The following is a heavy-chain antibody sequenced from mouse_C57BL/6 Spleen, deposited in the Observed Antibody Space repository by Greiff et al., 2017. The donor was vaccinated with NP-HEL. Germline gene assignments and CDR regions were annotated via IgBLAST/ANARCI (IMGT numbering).Heavy chain of an antibody. CDR3: AGPSWGY. CDR2: IYPGDGDT. CDR1: GYAFSSSW. V-gene: IGHV1-82*01. J-gene: IGHJ2*01. Sequence: VQLQQSGPELVKPGASVKISCKASGYAFSSSWMNWVKQRPGKGLEWIGRIYPGDGDTNYNGKFKGKATLTADKSSSTAYMQLSSLTSEDSAVYFCAGPSWGYWGQGTTLTVSS.